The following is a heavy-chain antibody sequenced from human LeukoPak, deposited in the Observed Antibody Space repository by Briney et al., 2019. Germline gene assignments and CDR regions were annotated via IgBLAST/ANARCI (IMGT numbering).Heavy chain of an antibody. Sequence: GGSLRLSCAASGFTFSSYAMHWVRQAPGKGLEWVAFIRYAGINKYYADSVKGRFTISRDNSKNTLYLQMNSLRAEDTAVYYCATHSATGYVFDYFDFWGQGTQVIVSS. CDR1: GFTFSSYA. CDR2: IRYAGINK. CDR3: ATHSATGYVFDYFDF. D-gene: IGHD5-12*01. V-gene: IGHV3-30*02. J-gene: IGHJ4*02.